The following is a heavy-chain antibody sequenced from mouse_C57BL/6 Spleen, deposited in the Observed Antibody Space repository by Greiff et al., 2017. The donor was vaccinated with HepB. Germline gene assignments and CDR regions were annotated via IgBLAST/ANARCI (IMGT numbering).Heavy chain of an antibody. V-gene: IGHV1-69*01. CDR1: GSTFTSYW. CDR2: IDPSDSYT. J-gene: IGHJ1*03. Sequence: QVQLQQPGAELVMPGASVKLSCKASGSTFTSYWMHWVKQRPGQGLEWIGEIDPSDSYTNYNQKFKGKSTLTVDKSSSTAYMQLSSLTSEDSAVYYCAREGTYDYDEMYFDVWGTGTTVTVSS. D-gene: IGHD2-4*01. CDR3: AREGTYDYDEMYFDV.